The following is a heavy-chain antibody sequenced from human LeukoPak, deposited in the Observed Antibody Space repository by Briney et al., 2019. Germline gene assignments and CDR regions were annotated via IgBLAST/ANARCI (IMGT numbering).Heavy chain of an antibody. J-gene: IGHJ6*03. Sequence: PSETLSLTCTVSGGSISSYYWSWIRQPPGKGLEWIAYIYYSGSTNYNPSLKSRVTISVDTSKNQFSLKLSSVTAADTAVYYCARGAYTSSSWYDGYYYMDVWGKGTTVTVSS. CDR3: ARGAYTSSSWYDGYYYMDV. CDR2: IYYSGST. V-gene: IGHV4-59*01. CDR1: GGSISSYY. D-gene: IGHD6-13*01.